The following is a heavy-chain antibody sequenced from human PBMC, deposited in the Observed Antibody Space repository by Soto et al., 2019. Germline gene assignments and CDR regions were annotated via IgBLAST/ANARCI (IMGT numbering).Heavy chain of an antibody. CDR3: ARDVANSSGWYYYYYGMDV. Sequence: QVQLVESGGGVVQPGRSLRLSCAASGFTFSSYAMHWVRQAPGKGLEWVAVISYDGSNKYYADSVKGRFTISRDNSKNTLYLQMNSLRAEDTAVYYCARDVANSSGWYYYYYGMDVWGQGTTVTVSS. J-gene: IGHJ6*02. V-gene: IGHV3-30-3*01. CDR2: ISYDGSNK. D-gene: IGHD6-19*01. CDR1: GFTFSSYA.